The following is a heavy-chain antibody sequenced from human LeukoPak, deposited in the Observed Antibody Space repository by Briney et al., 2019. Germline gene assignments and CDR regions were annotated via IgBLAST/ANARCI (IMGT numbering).Heavy chain of an antibody. CDR2: IWYDGSNK. Sequence: PGGSLRLSCAASGFTFSSYGMHWVRQAPGKGLEWVAVIWYDGSNKYYADSVKGRFTISRDNSKNTLYLQMSSLRAEDTAVYYCVRGSCSGGSCPGDYWGQGTLATVSS. CDR3: VRGSCSGGSCPGDY. D-gene: IGHD2-15*01. CDR1: GFTFSSYG. J-gene: IGHJ4*02. V-gene: IGHV3-33*01.